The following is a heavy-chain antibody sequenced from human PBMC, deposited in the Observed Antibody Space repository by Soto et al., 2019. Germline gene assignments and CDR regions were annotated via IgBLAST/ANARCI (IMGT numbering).Heavy chain of an antibody. CDR1: GGSMRSDNYF. J-gene: IGHJ3*02. Sequence: SETLSLTCTVSGGSMRSDNYFWSWIRQPPGKGLEWIGYIYYSGSTNYNPSLKSRVAISVDTSKNQFSLKLSSVTAADTAVYYCASMPRYSGSLDAFDIWGQGTMVTVSS. D-gene: IGHD1-26*01. V-gene: IGHV4-61*01. CDR2: IYYSGST. CDR3: ASMPRYSGSLDAFDI.